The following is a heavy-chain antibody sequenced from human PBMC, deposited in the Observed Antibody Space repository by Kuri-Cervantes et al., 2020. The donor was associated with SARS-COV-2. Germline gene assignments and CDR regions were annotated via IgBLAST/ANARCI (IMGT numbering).Heavy chain of an antibody. CDR3: ARQGRYYDILTGYPAPGAFDI. Sequence: SETLSLTCTVSGGSITTPAYYWAWIRQPPGKGLEWIGNIYYSGRSYYNPSLTSRVTISVDTSKNQFSLKLSSVTAADTAVYYCARQGRYYDILTGYPAPGAFDIWGQGTMVTVSS. CDR2: IYYSGRS. D-gene: IGHD3-9*01. J-gene: IGHJ3*02. V-gene: IGHV4-39*01. CDR1: GGSITTPAYY.